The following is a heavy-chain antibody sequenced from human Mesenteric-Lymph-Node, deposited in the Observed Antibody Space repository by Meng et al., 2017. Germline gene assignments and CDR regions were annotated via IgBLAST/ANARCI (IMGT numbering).Heavy chain of an antibody. CDR2: MSYSGNNK. J-gene: IGHJ4*02. Sequence: GGSLRLSCAASGFAFSRSPMHWVRQAPGKGLEWVAVMSYSGNNKYYADSVKGRFTISRDNSENTVYLQMNSLTAEDTAMYYCAREQIAPYQGGLDSWGQGTLVTVSS. CDR1: GFAFSRSP. CDR3: AREQIAPYQGGLDS. D-gene: IGHD2-21*01. V-gene: IGHV3-30*01.